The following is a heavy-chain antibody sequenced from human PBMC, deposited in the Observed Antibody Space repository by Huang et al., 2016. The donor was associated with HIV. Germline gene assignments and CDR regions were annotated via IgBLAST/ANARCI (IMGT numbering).Heavy chain of an antibody. J-gene: IGHJ4*02. D-gene: IGHD3-22*01. CDR1: GGTVGSYA. CDR2: TIPIFGTT. Sequence: QVQLVQSGTEVKKPGSSVKVSCKASGGTVGSYAISWVRQAPGQGLEWMGGTIPIFGTTTYARTCQGRVTITADESTSTAYMELSSLRSGDTAVYYCARQLYDNTGYLMGARLHDWGQGTLVTVSS. V-gene: IGHV1-69*13. CDR3: ARQLYDNTGYLMGARLHD.